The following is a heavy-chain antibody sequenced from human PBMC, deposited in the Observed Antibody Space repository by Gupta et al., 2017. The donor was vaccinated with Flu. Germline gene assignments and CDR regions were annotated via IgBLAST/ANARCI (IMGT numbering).Heavy chain of an antibody. CDR3: VRYRFLDHWYYFGMDV. CDR1: GFTFSTYW. CDR2: ISSDGRST. Sequence: EVQLVESGGGLVQPGGSLRLSCEASGFTFSTYWMHWVRQAPGKGLVWMSRISSDGRSTSYADSVKGRFTISRDNAKNTLYLQMNSLRAEDTAVYYCVRYRFLDHWYYFGMDVWGQGTTVIVSS. J-gene: IGHJ6*02. D-gene: IGHD3-3*01. V-gene: IGHV3-74*01.